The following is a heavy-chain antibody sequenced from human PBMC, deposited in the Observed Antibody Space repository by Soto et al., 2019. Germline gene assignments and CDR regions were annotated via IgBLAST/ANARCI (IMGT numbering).Heavy chain of an antibody. V-gene: IGHV3-11*01. J-gene: IGHJ4*02. CDR1: GFIFSDYY. CDR3: ARDFDADSRTDFDY. D-gene: IGHD4-17*01. CDR2: ISGNGRII. Sequence: QVQLVESGGGLVKPGGSLRLSCATSGFIFSDYYMHWIRQAPGKGLEWISYISGNGRIIQYADSAKGRFTISRDNAQNSLYLQMNSLRAEDTALYFCARDFDADSRTDFDYWGKGTLVTVSS.